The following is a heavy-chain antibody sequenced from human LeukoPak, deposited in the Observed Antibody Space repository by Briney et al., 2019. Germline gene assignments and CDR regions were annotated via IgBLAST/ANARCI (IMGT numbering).Heavy chain of an antibody. Sequence: PGGSLRLSCAASGFTFSSYGMHWVRQAPGKGLEWVAVISYDGSNKYYADSVKGRFTISRDNSKNTLYLQMNSLRAEDRAVYYCAKDGDYGDLNFDYWGQGTLVTVSS. CDR2: ISYDGSNK. J-gene: IGHJ4*02. CDR3: AKDGDYGDLNFDY. CDR1: GFTFSSYG. V-gene: IGHV3-30*18. D-gene: IGHD4-17*01.